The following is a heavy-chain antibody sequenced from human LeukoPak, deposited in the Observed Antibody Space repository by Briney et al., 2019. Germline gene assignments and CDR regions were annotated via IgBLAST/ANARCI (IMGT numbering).Heavy chain of an antibody. CDR1: GYTFTSYY. CDR2: INPSGGST. V-gene: IGHV1-46*01. D-gene: IGHD1-26*01. CDR3: ARDIVGATAEESDAFDI. J-gene: IGHJ3*02. Sequence: GASVKVSCKASGYTFTSYYMHWVRQAPGQGLEWMGIINPSGGSTSYAQKFQGRVTMTRDTSTSTVYMELSSLRSEDTAVYYCARDIVGATAEESDAFDIWGQGTMVTVSS.